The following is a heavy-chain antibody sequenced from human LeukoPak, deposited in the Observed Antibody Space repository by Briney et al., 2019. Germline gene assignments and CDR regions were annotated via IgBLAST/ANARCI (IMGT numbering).Heavy chain of an antibody. D-gene: IGHD1-26*01. CDR3: ARAWSYREIDAFDI. CDR1: GFTFSSYS. Sequence: GGSLRLSCAASGFTFSSYSMNWVRQAPGKGLEWVSSISSSSSYIYYADSVKGRFTISRDNAKNSLYLQMNSLRAEDTAVYYCARAWSYREIDAFDIWGQGTMVTVSS. J-gene: IGHJ3*02. CDR2: ISSSSSYI. V-gene: IGHV3-21*01.